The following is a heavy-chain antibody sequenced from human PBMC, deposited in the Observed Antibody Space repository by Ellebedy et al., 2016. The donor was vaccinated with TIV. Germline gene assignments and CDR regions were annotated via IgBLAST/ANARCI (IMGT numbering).Heavy chain of an antibody. Sequence: SETLSLXXTVSGGSFTHYYWSWIRQSPGKGLEWIGFIYYSGKTAYNPSLRSRVTISVDTSKNQFSLKLSSVTAADTAVYYCARGRDLSLDAWGQGTLVTVSS. CDR3: ARGRDLSLDA. V-gene: IGHV4-59*08. CDR2: IYYSGKT. CDR1: GGSFTHYY. D-gene: IGHD3/OR15-3a*01. J-gene: IGHJ1*01.